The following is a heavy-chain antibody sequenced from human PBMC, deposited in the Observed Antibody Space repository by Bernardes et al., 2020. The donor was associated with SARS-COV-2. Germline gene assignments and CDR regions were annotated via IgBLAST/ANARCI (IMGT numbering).Heavy chain of an antibody. V-gene: IGHV3-23*01. J-gene: IGHJ6*02. CDR3: AKDYSVIGQAVYYYGLDV. Sequence: GWSLRLPCAASGFTFSSYAMSWVRQAPGKGLEWVSTISGSGDATYYADSVKGRFTISRDNSKNTLYLQMNSLRAEDTAVYYCAKDYSVIGQAVYYYGLDVWGQGTTVTVSS. CDR1: GFTFSSYA. D-gene: IGHD4-4*01. CDR2: ISGSGDAT.